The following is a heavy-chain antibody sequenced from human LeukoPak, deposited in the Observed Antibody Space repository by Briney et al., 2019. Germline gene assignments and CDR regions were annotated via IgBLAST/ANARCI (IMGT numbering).Heavy chain of an antibody. D-gene: IGHD4-23*01. V-gene: IGHV3-48*03. J-gene: IGHJ3*02. CDR1: GFTFSSYE. CDR3: AREGGNNAFDI. Sequence: GGSLRPSCAASGFTFSSYEMNWVRQAPGKGLEWVSYISSSGSTIYYADSVKGRFTISRDNAKNSLYLQMNSLRAEDTAVYYCAREGGNNAFDIWGQGTMVTVSS. CDR2: ISSSGSTI.